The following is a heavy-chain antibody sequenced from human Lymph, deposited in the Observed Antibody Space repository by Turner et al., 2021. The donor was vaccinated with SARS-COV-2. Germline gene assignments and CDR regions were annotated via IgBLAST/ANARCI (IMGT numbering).Heavy chain of an antibody. CDR1: GFTFSSYG. CDR3: AKDRVVPPAIWNYYYYDGMDV. D-gene: IGHD2-2*02. J-gene: IGHJ6*02. V-gene: IGHV3-23*01. CDR2: ISGSGGST. Sequence: EVQLLESGGGLVQPGGSLILSCAASGFTFSSYGMSWVRQAPGKGLEWVSVISGSGGSTYYADSVKGRFTISRDNSKNTLYLQMNSLRAEDTAVYYCAKDRVVPPAIWNYYYYDGMDVWGQGTTVTVSS.